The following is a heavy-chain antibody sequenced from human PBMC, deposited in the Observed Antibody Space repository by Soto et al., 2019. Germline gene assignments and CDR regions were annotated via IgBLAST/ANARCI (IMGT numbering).Heavy chain of an antibody. CDR1: GGSISSYY. V-gene: IGHV4-59*12. Sequence: SETLSLTCTVSGGSISSYYWSWIRQPPGKGLEWIGYIYYSGSTNYNPSLKSRVTISVDTSKNQFSLKLSSVTAADTAVYYCARALPSYYYYGMDVWGQGTTVTVSS. CDR2: IYYSGST. J-gene: IGHJ6*02. CDR3: ARALPSYYYYGMDV.